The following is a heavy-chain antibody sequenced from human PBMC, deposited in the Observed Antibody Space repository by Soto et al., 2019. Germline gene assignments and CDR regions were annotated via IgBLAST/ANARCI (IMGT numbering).Heavy chain of an antibody. J-gene: IGHJ4*02. CDR1: GFTFSTYT. D-gene: IGHD2-2*01. Sequence: AGGSLRLSCVASGFTFSTYTMSWVRQAPGKGLEWVSVISGSGGSPSYADSVQGRFSISRDNPKNTLYLQMNSLRGEDTAMYYCAKARRSTTNCYVPDYWGQGTLVTVSS. V-gene: IGHV3-23*01. CDR2: ISGSGGSP. CDR3: AKARRSTTNCYVPDY.